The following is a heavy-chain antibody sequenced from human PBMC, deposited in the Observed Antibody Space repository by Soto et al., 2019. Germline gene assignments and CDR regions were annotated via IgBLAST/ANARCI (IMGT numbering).Heavy chain of an antibody. CDR2: MNPNSGNT. CDR1: GYTFTSYD. CDR3: ARGRGVGYYDILTGYYRYNWFDP. V-gene: IGHV1-8*01. J-gene: IGHJ5*02. D-gene: IGHD3-9*01. Sequence: ASVKVSCKASGYTFTSYDINWVRQATGQGLEWMGWMNPNSGNTGYAQKFQGRVTMTRNTSISTAYMELSSLRSEDTAVYYCARGRGVGYYDILTGYYRYNWFDPWGQGTLVTVPS.